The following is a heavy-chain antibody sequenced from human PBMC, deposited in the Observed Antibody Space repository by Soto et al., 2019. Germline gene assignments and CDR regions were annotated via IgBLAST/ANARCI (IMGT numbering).Heavy chain of an antibody. Sequence: GGSLRLSCTASGFTFGYYAMSWVRQAPGKGLEWVGFIRSKAYGGTTEYAASVKGRFTISRDDSKSIAYLQMNSLKTEDTAVYYCTRDRFAVLYYFDYWGQGTLVTVSS. CDR2: IRSKAYGGTT. D-gene: IGHD3-3*01. CDR3: TRDRFAVLYYFDY. CDR1: GFTFGYYA. V-gene: IGHV3-49*04. J-gene: IGHJ4*02.